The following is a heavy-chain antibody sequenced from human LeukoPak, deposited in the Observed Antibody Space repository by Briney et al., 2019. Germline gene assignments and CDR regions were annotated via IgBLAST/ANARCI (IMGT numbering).Heavy chain of an antibody. D-gene: IGHD1-14*01. CDR3: AKAKPQGSDRDFDY. CDR1: GGTFSSYA. Sequence: ASVKVSYKASGGTFSSYAISWVRQAPGQGLEWMGRINPNSGDTNYAQKFQGRVTMTGDTSITTAYMELNSLRSDDTAVYYCAKAKPQGSDRDFDYWGQGTLVTVSS. V-gene: IGHV1-2*06. CDR2: INPNSGDT. J-gene: IGHJ4*02.